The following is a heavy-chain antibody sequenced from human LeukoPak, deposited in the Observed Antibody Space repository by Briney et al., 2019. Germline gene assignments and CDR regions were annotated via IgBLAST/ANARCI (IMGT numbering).Heavy chain of an antibody. Sequence: SGGSLRLSCAASGFTFSSYGIHWVRQTPGKGLEWVAVISYDGSNKYYADSVKGRFTISRDNSKNTLHLQMNSLRAEDTAVYYCAKGYYDSSGGYYFDYWGQGTLVTVSS. CDR3: AKGYYDSSGGYYFDY. V-gene: IGHV3-30*18. J-gene: IGHJ4*02. CDR1: GFTFSSYG. D-gene: IGHD3-22*01. CDR2: ISYDGSNK.